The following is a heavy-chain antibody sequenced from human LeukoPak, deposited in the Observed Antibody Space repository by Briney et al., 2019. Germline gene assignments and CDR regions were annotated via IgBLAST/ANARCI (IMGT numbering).Heavy chain of an antibody. CDR3: ARHPRFSGSYLYYYYYMDV. Sequence: PSETLSLTCTVSGGSISSSSYYWGWIRQPPRKGLEWIGSIYYSGSTYYNPSLKSRVTISVDTSKNQFSLKLSSVTAADTAVYYCARHPRFSGSYLYYYYYMDVWGKGTTVTVSS. V-gene: IGHV4-39*01. CDR1: GGSISSSSYY. J-gene: IGHJ6*03. CDR2: IYYSGST. D-gene: IGHD1-26*01.